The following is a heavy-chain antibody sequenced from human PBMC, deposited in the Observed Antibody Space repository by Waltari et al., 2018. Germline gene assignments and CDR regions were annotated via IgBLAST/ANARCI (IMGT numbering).Heavy chain of an antibody. CDR2: IYYSGST. D-gene: IGHD3-16*01. V-gene: IGHV4-59*01. CDR1: GGSISSYY. J-gene: IGHJ3*02. Sequence: QVQLQESGPGLVKPSETLSLTCTVSGGSISSYYWSWIRQPPGKGLEWIGYIYYSGSTNYNPSLKSRVTISVDTSKNQFSLKLSSVTAADTAVYYCAREFGGVVNDAFDIWGQGTMVTVSS. CDR3: AREFGGVVNDAFDI.